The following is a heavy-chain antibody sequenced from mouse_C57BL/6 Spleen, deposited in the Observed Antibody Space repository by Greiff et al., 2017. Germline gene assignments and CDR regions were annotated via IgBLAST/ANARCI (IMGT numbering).Heavy chain of an antibody. CDR1: GYTFTSYW. Sequence: QVQLQQSGAELVMPGASVKLSCKASGYTFTSYWMHWVKQRPGQGLEWIGEIDPSDSYPNYNQKFKGKSTLTVDKSSSTAYMQLSSLTSEDSAVYYCARRLSNWGQGTLVTVSA. D-gene: IGHD2-2*01. J-gene: IGHJ3*01. CDR2: IDPSDSYP. V-gene: IGHV1-69*01. CDR3: ARRLSN.